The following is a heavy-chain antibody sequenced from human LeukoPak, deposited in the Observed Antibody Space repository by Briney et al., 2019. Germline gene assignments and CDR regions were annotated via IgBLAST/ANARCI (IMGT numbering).Heavy chain of an antibody. J-gene: IGHJ4*02. D-gene: IGHD2-21*02. CDR2: MNPNSGNT. CDR1: GYTFTSYD. Sequence: ASVKVSCKASGYTFTSYDVNWVRQATGQGLEWMGWMNPNSGNTGYAQKFQGRVTITRNTSISTAYMELSSLRSEDTAVYYCARVYTLYCGGDCWPDYWGQGTLVTVSS. V-gene: IGHV1-8*03. CDR3: ARVYTLYCGGDCWPDY.